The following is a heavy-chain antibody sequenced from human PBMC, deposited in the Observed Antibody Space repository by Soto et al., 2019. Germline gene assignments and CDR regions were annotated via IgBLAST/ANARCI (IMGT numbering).Heavy chain of an antibody. J-gene: IGHJ4*02. CDR2: ISYDGSNK. CDR3: AKDRTLAVAGTVDY. Sequence: QVQLVESGGGVVQPGRSLRLSCAASGFTFSSYGMHWVRQAPGKGLEWVAVISYDGSNKYYADSVKGRFTISRDNSKNTLYLQMNSLRAEDTAVYYCAKDRTLAVAGTVDYWGQGTLVTVSS. D-gene: IGHD6-19*01. V-gene: IGHV3-30*18. CDR1: GFTFSSYG.